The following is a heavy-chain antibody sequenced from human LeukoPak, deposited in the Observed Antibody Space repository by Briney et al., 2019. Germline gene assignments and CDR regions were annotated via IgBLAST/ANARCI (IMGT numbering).Heavy chain of an antibody. CDR3: ARAMEHYYYYYGMDV. J-gene: IGHJ6*02. D-gene: IGHD1-1*01. CDR2: ISAYNGNT. Sequence: GASVKVSCKASGYTFTSYDINWVRQATGQGLEWMGWISAYNGNTNYAQKLQGRVTMTTDTSTSTAYMELRSLRSDDTAVYYCARAMEHYYYYYGMDVWGQGTTVTVSS. V-gene: IGHV1-18*01. CDR1: GYTFTSYD.